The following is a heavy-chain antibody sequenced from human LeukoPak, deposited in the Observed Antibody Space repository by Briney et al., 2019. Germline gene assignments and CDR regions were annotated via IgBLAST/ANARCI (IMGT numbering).Heavy chain of an antibody. CDR1: GFTFSSYS. CDR3: ARVEDYDILTGFDY. J-gene: IGHJ4*02. CDR2: IKQDGSEK. V-gene: IGHV3-7*01. Sequence: GGSLRLSCAASGFTFSSYSMNWVRQAPGKGLEWVANIKQDGSEKYYVDSVKGRFTISRDNAKNSLYLQMNSLRAEDTAVYYCARVEDYDILTGFDYWGQGTLVTVSS. D-gene: IGHD3-9*01.